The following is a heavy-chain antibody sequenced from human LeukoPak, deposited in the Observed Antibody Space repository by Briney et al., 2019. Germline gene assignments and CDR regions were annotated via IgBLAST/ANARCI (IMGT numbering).Heavy chain of an antibody. J-gene: IGHJ4*02. D-gene: IGHD4-17*01. V-gene: IGHV3-7*03. CDR2: IKQDGSGK. CDR1: GFTFSSYW. Sequence: GGSLRLSCAASGFTFSSYWMSWVRQAPGKGLEWVANIKQDGSGKHYVDSVKGRFTISRDNAKNSLYLQMNSLRAEDTAVYYCARGVEGDYGDYFDYWGQGTLVTVSS. CDR3: ARGVEGDYGDYFDY.